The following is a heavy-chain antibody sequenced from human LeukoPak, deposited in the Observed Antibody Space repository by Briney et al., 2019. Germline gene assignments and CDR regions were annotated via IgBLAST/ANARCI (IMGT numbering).Heavy chain of an antibody. V-gene: IGHV3-66*04. CDR1: GFTVTSNF. CDR2: IYSGGNT. CDR3: TKHKRTGPNCAGDCYFDS. J-gene: IGHJ4*02. Sequence: GGSLRLSCSPSGFTVTSNFMSWVRQAPGKGLEWVSVIYSGGNTYYADSVMGRFTISRDNSKNTVYLQMNSLRAEDTAMYYCTKHKRTGPNCAGDCYFDSWGQGTLVTVSS. D-gene: IGHD2-21*02.